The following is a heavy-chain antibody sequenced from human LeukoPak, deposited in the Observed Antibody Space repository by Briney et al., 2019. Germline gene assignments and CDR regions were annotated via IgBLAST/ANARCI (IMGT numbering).Heavy chain of an antibody. Sequence: GGSLRLSCAASGFTFSSYGMHWVRRAPGKGLEWVAVISYDGSNKYYADSVKGRFTISRDNSKNTLYLQMNSLRAEDTAVYYCAKDTAMATQRYYYYYGMDVWGQGTTVTVSS. CDR2: ISYDGSNK. V-gene: IGHV3-30*18. CDR3: AKDTAMATQRYYYYYGMDV. D-gene: IGHD5-18*01. J-gene: IGHJ6*02. CDR1: GFTFSSYG.